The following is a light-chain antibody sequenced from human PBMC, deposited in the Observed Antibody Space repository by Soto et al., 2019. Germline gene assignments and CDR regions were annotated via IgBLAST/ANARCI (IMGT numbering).Light chain of an antibody. J-gene: IGLJ1*01. Sequence: QSALTQSRSVSGSPGQSVTISCTGTSSDVGGYNYVSWYQQHPGKAPKLMIYDVSKRPSGVPDRFSGSKPGNTASLTISGLQAEDEADYYCCSYAGSYTYNYVFGTGTKVTVL. CDR1: SSDVGGYNY. CDR2: DVS. CDR3: CSYAGSYTYNYV. V-gene: IGLV2-11*01.